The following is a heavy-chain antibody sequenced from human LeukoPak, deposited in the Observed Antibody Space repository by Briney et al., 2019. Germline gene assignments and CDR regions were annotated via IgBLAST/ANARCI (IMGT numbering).Heavy chain of an antibody. CDR1: GGSISSGDYY. D-gene: IGHD1-20*01. Sequence: SETLSLTCTISGGSISSGDYYWSWIRQPPGKGLEWIGYIYYSGSTYYNPSLKSRVTISVDSSKNQFSLKLSSVTAADTAVYYCVRLQAVTGNFDYWGQGALVTVSS. CDR2: IYYSGST. CDR3: VRLQAVTGNFDY. V-gene: IGHV4-30-4*01. J-gene: IGHJ4*02.